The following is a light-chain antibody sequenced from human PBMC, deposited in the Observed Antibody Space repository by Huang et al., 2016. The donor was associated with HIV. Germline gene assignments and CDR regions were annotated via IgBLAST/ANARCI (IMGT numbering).Light chain of an antibody. CDR3: QQYYSIPQT. CDR1: QSVLYSPNSKNY. J-gene: IGKJ1*01. V-gene: IGKV4-1*01. Sequence: DIVMTQSPDSLAVSLGEGATIKCRSSQSVLYSPNSKNYLAWFQQKPGQAPRLLIYWASSRESGVPDRFSGSGSGTDFTLTISSLEAEDAAVYYCQQYYSIPQTFGQGTKVEIK. CDR2: WAS.